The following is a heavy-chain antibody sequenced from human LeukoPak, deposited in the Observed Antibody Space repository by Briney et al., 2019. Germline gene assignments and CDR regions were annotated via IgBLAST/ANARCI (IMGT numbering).Heavy chain of an antibody. D-gene: IGHD3-22*01. CDR1: GYTFTSYD. J-gene: IGHJ3*02. CDR3: ALSLVVMQNAFDI. Sequence: ASVKVSCKASGYTFTSYDINWVRQAPGQGLEWMGWMNPNSGNTGYAQKFQGRVTITRNTSISTAYMELSSLRSEDTAVYYCALSLVVMQNAFDIWGEGTMVTVSP. CDR2: MNPNSGNT. V-gene: IGHV1-8*03.